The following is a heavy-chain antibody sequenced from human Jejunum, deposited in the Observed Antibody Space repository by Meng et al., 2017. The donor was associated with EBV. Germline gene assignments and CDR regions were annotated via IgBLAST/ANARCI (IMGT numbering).Heavy chain of an antibody. J-gene: IGHJ4*02. D-gene: IGHD5-18*01. Sequence: VKLQHSGPGLVNPSQTLSRTCAISGDGVSSNPATGDWIRQSQSRGLEWQGRTYYRSKWYNHYAVSVKSRITVNPDTSKNQFSLQLNSVTPEDTAVYYCARRLQTDGFDWWGQGTLVTVSS. V-gene: IGHV6-1*01. CDR1: GDGVSSNPAT. CDR2: TYYRSKWYN. CDR3: ARRLQTDGFDW.